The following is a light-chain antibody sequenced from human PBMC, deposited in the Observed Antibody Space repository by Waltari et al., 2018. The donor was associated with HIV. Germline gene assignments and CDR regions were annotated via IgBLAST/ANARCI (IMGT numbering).Light chain of an antibody. J-gene: IGKJ2*01. V-gene: IGKV3-20*01. CDR3: QQYGASMYT. CDR2: GAA. CDR1: KIFVSTY. Sequence: CGACKIFVSTYFFWDPPQPGQAPRLHIDGAASRATGSPDRFSGSGSVTDFTLTISRLEPEYSAVYDCQQYGASMYTFGQGSKLEI.